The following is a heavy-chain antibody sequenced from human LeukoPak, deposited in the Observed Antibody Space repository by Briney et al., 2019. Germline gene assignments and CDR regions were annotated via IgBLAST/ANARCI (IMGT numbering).Heavy chain of an antibody. D-gene: IGHD4-17*01. CDR1: GGSISSSSYY. CDR2: IYCSGST. Sequence: SETLSLTCTVSGGSISSSSYYWGWIRQPPGKGLEWIGSIYCSGSTYDNPSLKSRVTISVDTSKNQFSLKLSSVTAAATAVYSCARPDGDFYYFDYWGQGTLVTVSS. V-gene: IGHV4-39*01. CDR3: ARPDGDFYYFDY. J-gene: IGHJ4*02.